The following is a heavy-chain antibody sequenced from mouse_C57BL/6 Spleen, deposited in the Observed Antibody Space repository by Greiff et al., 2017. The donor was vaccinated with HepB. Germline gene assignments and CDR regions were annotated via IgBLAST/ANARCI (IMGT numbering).Heavy chain of an antibody. D-gene: IGHD2-4*01. J-gene: IGHJ3*01. Sequence: VQLQQSGAELARPGASVKMSCKASGYTFTSYSMHWVKQRPGQGLEWIGYINPSSGYTKYNQKFKDKATLTADKSSSTAYMQLRSLTSEDSAVYYYERASYDYDRAWFAYWGQGTLVTVSA. V-gene: IGHV1-4*01. CDR2: INPSSGYT. CDR1: GYTFTSYS. CDR3: ERASYDYDRAWFAY.